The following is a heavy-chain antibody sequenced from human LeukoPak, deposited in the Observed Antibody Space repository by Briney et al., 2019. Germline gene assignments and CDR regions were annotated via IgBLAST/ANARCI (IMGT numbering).Heavy chain of an antibody. CDR3: ARDRESSSWFDY. J-gene: IGHJ4*02. Sequence: GGSLRLSCAASGFTFSSYSMNWVRQAPGKGLEWVSSISSSSSYIYYADSVKGRFTISRDNAKNSLYLQMKSLRAEDTAVYYCARDRESSSWFDYWGQGILVTVSS. V-gene: IGHV3-21*01. CDR2: ISSSSSYI. D-gene: IGHD6-13*01. CDR1: GFTFSSYS.